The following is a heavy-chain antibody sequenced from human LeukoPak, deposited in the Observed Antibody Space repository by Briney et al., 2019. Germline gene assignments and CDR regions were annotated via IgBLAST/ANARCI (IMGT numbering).Heavy chain of an antibody. J-gene: IGHJ4*02. Sequence: GGSLRLSCAASGFTFDDYAVHWVRQAPGKGLEWMSGISWNSGSIGYADSVKGRFTISRDNAKNSLYLQMNSLRAEDTALYYCAKDRGIARTEYYFGYWGQGTLVTVSS. V-gene: IGHV3-9*01. CDR3: AKDRGIARTEYYFGY. CDR1: GFTFDDYA. D-gene: IGHD6-13*01. CDR2: ISWNSGSI.